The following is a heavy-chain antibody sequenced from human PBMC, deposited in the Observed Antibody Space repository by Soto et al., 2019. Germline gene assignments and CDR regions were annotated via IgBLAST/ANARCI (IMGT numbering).Heavy chain of an antibody. CDR1: GVTFVDYA. J-gene: IGHJ2*01. Sequence: PGGSLRLSCAAPGVTFVDYAMHWVRQATGKGLEWVSGISWNSGSIGYADSVKGRFTISRDNAKNSLYLQMNSLRAEDTAVYYCARDRYYDSSPYWYFDLWGRGTLVTAPQ. V-gene: IGHV3-9*01. CDR3: ARDRYYDSSPYWYFDL. D-gene: IGHD3-22*01. CDR2: ISWNSGSI.